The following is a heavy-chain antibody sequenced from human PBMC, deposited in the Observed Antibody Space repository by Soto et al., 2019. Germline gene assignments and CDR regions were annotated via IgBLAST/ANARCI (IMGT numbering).Heavy chain of an antibody. J-gene: IGHJ3*01. CDR2: ISYDGSNT. D-gene: IGHD2-15*01. CDR1: GFTFSHYA. Sequence: GGSLRLSCAASGFTFSHYAMHWVRQAPGKRLEWVSFISYDGSNTYYSDSVEGRFTISKDNSKNTLFLQMNDLRRGDTAVYYCAKQAVVPAFDVWGRGTMVTVSS. CDR3: AKQAVVPAFDV. V-gene: IGHV3-30-3*02.